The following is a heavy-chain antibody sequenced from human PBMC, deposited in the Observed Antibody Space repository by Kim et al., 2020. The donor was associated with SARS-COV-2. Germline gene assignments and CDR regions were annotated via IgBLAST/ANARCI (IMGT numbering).Heavy chain of an antibody. V-gene: IGHV3-23*01. Sequence: GGSLRLSCAASGFTFNYFAMGWVRQAPGRGLEWVSAISDSGGSTYYADSVKGRFTISRDNYKNTLYLQMNSLRAEDTAVYYCAKDARRTSGWYYFDYWGQGALVTVSS. CDR1: GFTFNYFA. CDR2: ISDSGGST. CDR3: AKDARRTSGWYYFDY. J-gene: IGHJ4*02. D-gene: IGHD6-19*01.